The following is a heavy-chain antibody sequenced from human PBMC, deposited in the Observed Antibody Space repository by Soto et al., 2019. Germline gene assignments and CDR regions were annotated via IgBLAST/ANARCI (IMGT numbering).Heavy chain of an antibody. CDR1: GFSLTTIGVA. D-gene: IGHD3-10*01. J-gene: IGHJ5*02. Sequence: QITLKESGPTLVKPTQTLTLTCTFSGFSLTTIGVAVGWVRQPPGKALEWLAVIYWDDDKRHNPSLKNRLTITKDTSRNQVVLTLTNMDPLDTATYFCAHGDGSLGRDWFDPWGQGTLVTVSS. V-gene: IGHV2-5*02. CDR2: IYWDDDK. CDR3: AHGDGSLGRDWFDP.